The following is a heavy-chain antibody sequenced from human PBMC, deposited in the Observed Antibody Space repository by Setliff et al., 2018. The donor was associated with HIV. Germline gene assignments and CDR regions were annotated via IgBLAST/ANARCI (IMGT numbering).Heavy chain of an antibody. D-gene: IGHD6-6*01. V-gene: IGHV4-39*01. CDR2: IYHTGSP. CDR1: GDSISSSIYY. Sequence: NPSETLSLTCTVSGDSISSSIYYWGWVRQPPGKGLEWIGGIYHTGSPFYNPSLKSRVTISVDTSNNQFSLKLSSVTAADTAVYYCARGGGTSSPIDYHYYIDVWGKGTTVTVSS. CDR3: ARGGGTSSPIDYHYYIDV. J-gene: IGHJ6*03.